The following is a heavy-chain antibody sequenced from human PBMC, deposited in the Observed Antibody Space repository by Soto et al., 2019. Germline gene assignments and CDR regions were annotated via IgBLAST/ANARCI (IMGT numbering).Heavy chain of an antibody. CDR2: ISAYNGNT. CDR3: ARDAPPPRE. CDR1: GYTFTSYY. J-gene: IGHJ4*02. Sequence: QVQLVQSGAEVKKPGASVKVSCKASGYTFTSYYISWVRQAPGQGLEWMGWISAYNGNTNYAQKLKGRVTMTTDPCTSLGYMALRSLRSDDTAVYYCARDAPPPREWGKGTLVTVSS. V-gene: IGHV1-18*01.